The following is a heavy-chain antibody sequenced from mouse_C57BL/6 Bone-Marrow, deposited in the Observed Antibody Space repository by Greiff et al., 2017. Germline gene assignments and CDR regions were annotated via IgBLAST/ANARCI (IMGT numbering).Heavy chain of an antibody. V-gene: IGHV2-2*01. J-gene: IGHJ1*03. CDR2: IWSGGST. CDR1: GFSLTSYG. D-gene: IGHD1-1*01. CDR3: ARIYYYGQRYFDV. Sequence: QVQLQQSGPGLVQPSQSLSITCTVSGFSLTSYGVHWVRQSPGKGLEWLGVIWSGGSTDYNAAFISRLSISKDNSKSQVFVKMNSLQADDTAIYYCARIYYYGQRYFDVWGTGTTVTVSS.